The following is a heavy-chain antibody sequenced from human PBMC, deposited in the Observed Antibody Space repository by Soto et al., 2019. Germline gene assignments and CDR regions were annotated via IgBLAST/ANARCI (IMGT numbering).Heavy chain of an antibody. Sequence: SETLSLTCAVYGGSFSGYYWSWIRQPPGKGLEWIGEINHSGSTNYNPSLKSRVTISVDTSKNQFSLKLTSVTAADTAVYYCARGMGPPPFGGVIVDAFDIWGQGTMVTVSS. CDR1: GGSFSGYY. J-gene: IGHJ3*02. CDR2: INHSGST. V-gene: IGHV4-34*01. D-gene: IGHD3-16*02. CDR3: ARGMGPPPFGGVIVDAFDI.